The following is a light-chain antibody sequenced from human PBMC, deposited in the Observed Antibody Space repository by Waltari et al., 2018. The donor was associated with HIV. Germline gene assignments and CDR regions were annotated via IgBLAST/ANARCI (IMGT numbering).Light chain of an antibody. V-gene: IGLV1-44*01. CDR2: SSN. J-gene: IGLJ2*01. Sequence: QSVLPQPPSTSGTPGQRVTISCSGGASTIGSNPVPGYQVSPGTAPKLPIYSSNQVSTGVPDRFSASKSGTSASLTISGLQSEDEAHYYCATWDDSGDGPMVFGRGTKLTVL. CDR3: ATWDDSGDGPMV. CDR1: ASTIGSNP.